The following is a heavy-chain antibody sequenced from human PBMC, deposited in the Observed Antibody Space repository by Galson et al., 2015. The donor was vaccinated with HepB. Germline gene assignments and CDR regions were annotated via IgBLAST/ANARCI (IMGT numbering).Heavy chain of an antibody. V-gene: IGHV3-30*18. Sequence: SLRLSCAASGFTFSSYGMHWVRQAPGKGLEWVAVISYDGSNKYYADSVKGRFTISRDNSKNTLYLQMNSLRAEDTAVYYCAKTMITFGGVIEPYYYGMDVWGQGTTVTVSS. CDR1: GFTFSSYG. J-gene: IGHJ6*02. CDR3: AKTMITFGGVIEPYYYGMDV. CDR2: ISYDGSNK. D-gene: IGHD3-16*02.